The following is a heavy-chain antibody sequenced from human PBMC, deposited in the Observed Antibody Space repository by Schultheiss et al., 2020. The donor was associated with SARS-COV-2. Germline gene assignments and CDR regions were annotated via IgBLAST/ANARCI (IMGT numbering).Heavy chain of an antibody. CDR2: IYYSGST. CDR1: GGSFSGYY. Sequence: SETLSLTCAVYGGSFSGYYWSWIRQPPGKGLEWIGYIYYSGSTNYNPSLKSRVSISVDTTKNHFSLKLNSVTAADTAVYYCARSPMVRGVILYDYYYYGMDVWGQGTTVTVSS. J-gene: IGHJ6*02. CDR3: ARSPMVRGVILYDYYYYGMDV. D-gene: IGHD3-10*01. V-gene: IGHV4-59*01.